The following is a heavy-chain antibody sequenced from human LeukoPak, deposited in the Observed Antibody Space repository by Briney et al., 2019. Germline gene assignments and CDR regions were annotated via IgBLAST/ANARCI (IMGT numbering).Heavy chain of an antibody. J-gene: IGHJ3*02. CDR1: GGSISSYY. CDR2: IYYSGST. Sequence: SETLSLTCTVSGGSISSYYWSWIRQPPGKGLEWIGYIYYSGSTNYNPSLKSRVTISVDTSKNQFSLKLSSVTAADTAVYYCASPGVATTPDAFDIWGQGTMVTVSS. CDR3: ASPGVATTPDAFDI. V-gene: IGHV4-59*01. D-gene: IGHD5-12*01.